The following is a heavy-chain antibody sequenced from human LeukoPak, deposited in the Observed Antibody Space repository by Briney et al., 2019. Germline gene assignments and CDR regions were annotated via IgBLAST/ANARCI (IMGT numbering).Heavy chain of an antibody. V-gene: IGHV4-39*07. D-gene: IGHD3-16*02. CDR3: ARVSSGSLARKRYYDYVWGSYRQFDY. J-gene: IGHJ4*02. CDR1: GDSISSSSSY. CDR2: IYYSGNT. Sequence: PSETLSLTCTVSGDSISSSSSYWGWIRQPPGKGLEWIGSIYYSGNTYYNTSLKSRVTISVDTSKNQSSLKLSSVTAADTAVYYCARVSSGSLARKRYYDYVWGSYRQFDYWGQGTLVTVSS.